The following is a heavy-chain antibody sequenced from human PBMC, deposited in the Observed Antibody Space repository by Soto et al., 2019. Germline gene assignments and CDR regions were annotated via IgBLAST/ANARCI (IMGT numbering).Heavy chain of an antibody. D-gene: IGHD2-2*02. Sequence: QVQLVQSGAEVQKPGSSVKVSCKASGGTFSSYTISWVRQAPGQGLEWMGRIIPILGIANYAQKFQGRVTITADKSTSTAYMELSSLRSEDTAVYYCARDEGSYSGPFDPWGQGTLVTVSS. CDR2: IIPILGIA. V-gene: IGHV1-69*08. J-gene: IGHJ5*02. CDR1: GGTFSSYT. CDR3: ARDEGSYSGPFDP.